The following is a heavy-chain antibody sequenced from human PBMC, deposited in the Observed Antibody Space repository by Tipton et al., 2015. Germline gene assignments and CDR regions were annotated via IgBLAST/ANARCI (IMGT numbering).Heavy chain of an antibody. V-gene: IGHV3-43*01. CDR1: GLTFDEYT. J-gene: IGHJ3*01. Sequence: GSLRLSCVASGLTFDEYTMHWVRQTPGKGLEWVSLITWDGGTTYYADSVKGRFTISRDNSKNSLYLQVHSLRIEDTALYYCAKDLHQNKYDFLTDYYPPPACDVWGQGTMVTVSS. CDR3: AKDLHQNKYDFLTDYYPPPACDV. D-gene: IGHD3-9*01. CDR2: ITWDGGTT.